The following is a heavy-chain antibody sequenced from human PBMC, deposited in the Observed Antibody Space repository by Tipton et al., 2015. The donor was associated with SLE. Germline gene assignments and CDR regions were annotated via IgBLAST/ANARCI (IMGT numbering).Heavy chain of an antibody. Sequence: SLRLSCAVSGFTFSTFYMHWVRQAPGKGLVWVSRINSDGSSTTYADSVKGRFTISRDNAKNTLHLQMNSLRVEDTALYYCAGTRYTNSAIEYWGQGTLVTVSS. CDR3: AGTRYTNSAIEY. V-gene: IGHV3-74*03. CDR2: INSDGSST. D-gene: IGHD6-13*01. J-gene: IGHJ4*02. CDR1: GFTFSTFY.